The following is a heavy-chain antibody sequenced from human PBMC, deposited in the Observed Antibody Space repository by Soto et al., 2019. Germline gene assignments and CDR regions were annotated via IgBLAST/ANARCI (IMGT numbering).Heavy chain of an antibody. Sequence: AETLSLTCTVSGGSVSSGSYYWAWIHQPPGKALEYIGDIYYRGNAFYNPSLKSRVTIFVDTSKNQFSLRLNSATAADTAVYYCARRLGGYYHFGYWGRGTLVTVSS. CDR1: GGSVSSGSYY. V-gene: IGHV4-39*01. CDR2: IYYRGNA. CDR3: ARRLGGYYHFGY. D-gene: IGHD3-22*01. J-gene: IGHJ4*02.